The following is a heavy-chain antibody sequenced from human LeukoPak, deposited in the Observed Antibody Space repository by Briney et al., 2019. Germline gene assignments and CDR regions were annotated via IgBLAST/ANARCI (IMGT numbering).Heavy chain of an antibody. CDR1: GFNFSNYL. CDR2: VSSDGNNK. V-gene: IGHV3-30*09. D-gene: IGHD2-2*01. CDR3: ARDQLGYCSSTSCYGAFDI. Sequence: TGGSLRLACAASGFNFSNYLMHWVRQAPGKGLEWVAIVSSDGNNKYYADSVKGQFAISRDNAKNSLYLQMNSLRAEDTALYYCARDQLGYCSSTSCYGAFDIWGQGTMVTVSS. J-gene: IGHJ3*02.